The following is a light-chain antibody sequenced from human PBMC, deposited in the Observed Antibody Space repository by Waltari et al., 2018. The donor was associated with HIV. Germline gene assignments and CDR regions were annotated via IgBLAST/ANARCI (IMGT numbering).Light chain of an antibody. V-gene: IGKV3-20*01. CDR2: GAS. J-gene: IGKJ4*01. CDR1: QSVSSSY. Sequence: EIVLTQSPGTLSLSPGERATLSCRASQSVSSSYLALYQQKPGQAPRLLIYGASSRATDIPDRFSGSGSGTDFTLTISRLEPEDFAVYYCQQYGSSLVTFGGGTKVEIK. CDR3: QQYGSSLVT.